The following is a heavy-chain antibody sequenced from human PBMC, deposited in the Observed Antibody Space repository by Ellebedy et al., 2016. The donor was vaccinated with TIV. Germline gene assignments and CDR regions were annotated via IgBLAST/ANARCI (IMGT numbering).Heavy chain of an antibody. CDR1: GGSISRYY. CDR2: IYSSGST. V-gene: IGHV4-59*01. CDR3: AGDVEADAFDI. Sequence: MPSETLSLTCSVSGGSISRYYWSWVRQPPGKGLEWIGYIYSSGSTTYSPSLKRRVTMSLDTSKNEVSLKLTSVPAADTAVYYCAGDVEADAFDIWGQGTMVTVAS. J-gene: IGHJ3*02.